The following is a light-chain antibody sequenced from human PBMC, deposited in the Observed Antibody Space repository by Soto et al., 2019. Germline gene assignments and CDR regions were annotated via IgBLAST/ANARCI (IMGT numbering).Light chain of an antibody. V-gene: IGLV1-44*01. CDR1: SSNIGSNP. Sequence: QSVLTQPPSASGTPGRRVTISCSGSSSNIGSNPVNWYQQLPGTAPKLLIYSNNQRPSGVPDRFSGSKSGTSASLAISGLQSEDEADYYCAAWDDSLIGFVFGTGTKVTVL. J-gene: IGLJ1*01. CDR2: SNN. CDR3: AAWDDSLIGFV.